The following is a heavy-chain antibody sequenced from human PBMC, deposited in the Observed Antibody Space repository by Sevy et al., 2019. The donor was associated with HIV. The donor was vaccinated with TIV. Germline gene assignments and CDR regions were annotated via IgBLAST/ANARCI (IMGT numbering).Heavy chain of an antibody. J-gene: IGHJ4*02. CDR2: ISYNGNYT. D-gene: IGHD3-22*01. V-gene: IGHV3-30-3*01. Sequence: GGSLRLSCAASXFTFSRYAMXWVRQAPGKGLEWLGPISYNGNYTYYADSVKGRFTISRDNSKNTLYLKMNSLRAEDTAVYXCXRDAXDTNSXDYXWAXDXXXXGPLVTVSS. CDR3: XRDAXDTNSXDYXWAXDX. CDR1: XFTFSRYA.